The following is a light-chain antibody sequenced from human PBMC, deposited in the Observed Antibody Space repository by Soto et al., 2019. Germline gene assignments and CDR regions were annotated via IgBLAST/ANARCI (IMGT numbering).Light chain of an antibody. CDR3: QQYGSSPIT. CDR1: QSVSSR. Sequence: IGLTHSPGTLSLSPWERATLSCRASQSVSSRLAWYQQKPGQAPRLLISGASSRATGIPDRFSGSGSATDFTLTISRLEPEDFALYYCQQYGSSPITFGQGTRLEIK. CDR2: GAS. V-gene: IGKV3-20*01. J-gene: IGKJ5*01.